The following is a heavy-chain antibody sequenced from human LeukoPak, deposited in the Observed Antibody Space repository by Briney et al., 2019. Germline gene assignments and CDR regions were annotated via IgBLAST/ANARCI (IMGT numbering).Heavy chain of an antibody. D-gene: IGHD3-22*01. CDR3: ARQSISGSSLSYFDY. Sequence: KPSETLSLTCPVSGGSISSYYWSWIRQPPGKGLEWIGNIYDSGSTNYNPSLKSRVTISVDTSKNQCSLKLSSVTAADTAVYYCARQSISGSSLSYFDYWGQGTLVNVSS. J-gene: IGHJ4*02. CDR2: IYDSGST. V-gene: IGHV4-59*01. CDR1: GGSISSYY.